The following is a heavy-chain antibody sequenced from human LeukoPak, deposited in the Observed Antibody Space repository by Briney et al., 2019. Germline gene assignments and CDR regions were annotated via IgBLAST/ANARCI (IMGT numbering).Heavy chain of an antibody. CDR1: GFTFSSYG. J-gene: IGHJ4*02. D-gene: IGHD3-9*01. V-gene: IGHV3-23*01. CDR3: AALPTGYQIFDY. CDR2: NSGSGGST. Sequence: PGGSLRLSCTASGFTFSSYGMSRVRQAPGKGLEWVSTNSGSGGSTYYADSVQGRLTISRDNSKNTLFLQMHSLRVEDTAVYYCAALPTGYQIFDYWGQGTLVTVSS.